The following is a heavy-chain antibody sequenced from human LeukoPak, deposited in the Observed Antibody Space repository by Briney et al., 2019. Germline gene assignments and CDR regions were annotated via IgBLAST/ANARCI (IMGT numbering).Heavy chain of an antibody. J-gene: IGHJ4*02. D-gene: IGHD2-2*01. CDR2: IRYLGDNK. Sequence: GGSLRLSCAASGFTFSRYGMHWVRQAPGKGLEWVAFIRYLGDNKYYSDSVRGRFTISRDNSKNTLSLQMNSLRAEDTAVYYCAKDDASWRIFGYWGQGTLVTVSS. CDR3: AKDDASWRIFGY. CDR1: GFTFSRYG. V-gene: IGHV3-30*02.